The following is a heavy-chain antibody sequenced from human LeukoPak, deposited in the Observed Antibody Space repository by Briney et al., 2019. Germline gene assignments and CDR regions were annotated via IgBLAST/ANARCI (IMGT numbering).Heavy chain of an antibody. CDR1: GFTISDNY. Sequence: GGSLRLSCGVSGFTISDNYMTWVRQAPGKGLEWVSVIYKDGSTYYADSVKGRFTISRENAKNSLYLQMNSLRAGDTAVYYCARDYSSSSGKHAFDIWGQGTMVTVSS. D-gene: IGHD6-13*01. CDR3: ARDYSSSSGKHAFDI. J-gene: IGHJ3*02. CDR2: IYKDGST. V-gene: IGHV3-66*01.